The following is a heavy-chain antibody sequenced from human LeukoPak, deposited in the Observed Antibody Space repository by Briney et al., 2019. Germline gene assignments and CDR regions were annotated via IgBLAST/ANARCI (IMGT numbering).Heavy chain of an antibody. V-gene: IGHV3-48*04. D-gene: IGHD1-26*01. CDR1: GFTFSSYS. CDR2: ITSSSSSSSI. CDR3: ARDKKWELPLFYLDY. J-gene: IGHJ4*02. Sequence: PGGSLRLSCAASGFTFSSYSMNWVRQAPGKGLEWVSYITSSSSSSSIYYADSVKGRFTISRDNAKNSLYLQMNSLRAEDTAVYFCARDKKWELPLFYLDYWGQGTPVTVSS.